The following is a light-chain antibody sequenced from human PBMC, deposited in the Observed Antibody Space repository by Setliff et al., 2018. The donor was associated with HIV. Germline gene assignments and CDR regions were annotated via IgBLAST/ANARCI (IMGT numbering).Light chain of an antibody. V-gene: IGLV2-14*01. J-gene: IGLJ1*01. CDR3: SSYAITNTLP. CDR2: EVR. Sequence: QSALTQPASVSGSPGQSITISCTGTRSDVGNYNYVSWYQQHPGKAPKLMIYEVRNRPSGVSNRFSGSKSGNTASLTISGLQTEDEADYYCSSYAITNTLPFGTGTKVTVL. CDR1: RSDVGNYNY.